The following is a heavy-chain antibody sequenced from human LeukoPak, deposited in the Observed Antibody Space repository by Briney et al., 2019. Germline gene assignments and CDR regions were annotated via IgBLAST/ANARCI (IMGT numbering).Heavy chain of an antibody. D-gene: IGHD5-18*01. J-gene: IGHJ5*02. CDR3: AKDLSWNTADR. CDR1: GFTYTDYW. Sequence: GGSLRLSCVGSGFTYTDYWMHWFRHAPGKGPVWVSRINPDGTIIDYADSVKGRFSISRDNAKNPLYLQMNGLRADDTAVYYCAKDLSWNTADRWGQGILVTVSS. CDR2: INPDGTII. V-gene: IGHV3-74*01.